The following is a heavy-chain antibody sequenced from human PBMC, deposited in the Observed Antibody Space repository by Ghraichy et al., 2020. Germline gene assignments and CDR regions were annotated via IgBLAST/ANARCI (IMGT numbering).Heavy chain of an antibody. CDR1: GFTFSNYW. J-gene: IGHJ4*02. CDR3: ARGGGAIDY. CDR2: IKHDGSDK. V-gene: IGHV3-7*01. Sequence: GGSLRLSCAASGFTFSNYWMSWVRQAPGKGLEWVANIKHDGSDKYYVDSVKGRFTISRDNAENSLYLQMNSLRAEDTAVYYCARGGGAIDYWGQGTLVAVSS.